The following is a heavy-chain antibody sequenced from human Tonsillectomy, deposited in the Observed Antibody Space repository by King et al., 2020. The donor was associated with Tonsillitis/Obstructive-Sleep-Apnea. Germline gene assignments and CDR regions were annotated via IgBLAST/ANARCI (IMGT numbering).Heavy chain of an antibody. CDR2: IFSNDEK. CDR3: AWASGGWNSGFDY. Sequence: QVTLKESGPVLVKPTETLTLTCTVSGFSLSNARMGVSWIRQPPGTALEWLAHIFSNDEKSYSTSLKSRLTISKDTSKSQVVLTMTNMDPVDTATYYCAWASGGWNSGFDYWGQGTLVTVSS. J-gene: IGHJ4*02. V-gene: IGHV2-26*01. CDR1: GFSLSNARMG. D-gene: IGHD1-7*01.